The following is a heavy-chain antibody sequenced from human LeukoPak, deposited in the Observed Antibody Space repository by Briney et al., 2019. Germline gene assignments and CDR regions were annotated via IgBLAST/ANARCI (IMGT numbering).Heavy chain of an antibody. Sequence: ASVKVSCKASAYTFTTYGISWVRQAPGQGLEWMGWISAYNGNTNYAQKLQGRVTMTTDTSTSTAYMELRSLRSDDTAVYYCARGSPSSGYYYYYMDVWGKGTTVTVSS. CDR1: AYTFTTYG. D-gene: IGHD6-25*01. V-gene: IGHV1-18*01. CDR3: ARGSPSSGYYYYYMDV. CDR2: ISAYNGNT. J-gene: IGHJ6*03.